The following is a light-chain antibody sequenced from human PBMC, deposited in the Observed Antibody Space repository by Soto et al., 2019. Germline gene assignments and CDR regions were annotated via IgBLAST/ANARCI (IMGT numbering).Light chain of an antibody. CDR1: QSVSSSY. V-gene: IGKV3-20*01. Sequence: VWSECPESRSLWPAERSTQSCRASQSVSSSYLAWYQQKPGQAPRLLIYGASSRATGIPDRFSGSGSGTDLTLTISRPDPEAFALYYCQQYGSSPRWTFSQGTKVDIK. CDR2: GAS. J-gene: IGKJ1*01. CDR3: QQYGSSPRWT.